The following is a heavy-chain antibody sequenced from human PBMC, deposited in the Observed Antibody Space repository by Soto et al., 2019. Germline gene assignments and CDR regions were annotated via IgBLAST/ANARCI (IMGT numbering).Heavy chain of an antibody. J-gene: IGHJ6*03. Sequence: GSLRLSCAASGLTFSSYWMSWVRQAPGKGLEGGANIKQDGSEKYYVDSVKGRFTISRDNAKNSLYLQMNSLRAEDTAVYYCARVDIVVVPAAMPFIYYYYYMDVWGKGTTVTVSS. CDR3: ARVDIVVVPAAMPFIYYYYYMDV. D-gene: IGHD2-2*01. V-gene: IGHV3-7*01. CDR1: GLTFSSYW. CDR2: IKQDGSEK.